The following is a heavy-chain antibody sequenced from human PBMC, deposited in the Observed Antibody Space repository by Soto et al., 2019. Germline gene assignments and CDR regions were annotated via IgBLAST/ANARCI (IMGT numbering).Heavy chain of an antibody. CDR3: ARGEQYSGRIFDY. CDR2: TYYRSKWYY. V-gene: IGHV6-1*01. Sequence: SQTLSLTCAITGDSVSSNSAGWSWVRQSPSRGLEWLGRTYYRSKWYYEYAVSVRGRITINPDTSKNQYSLQLNSVTPKDTAVYFCARGEQYSGRIFDYWGQGTLVTVPS. D-gene: IGHD1-26*01. CDR1: GDSVSSNSAG. J-gene: IGHJ4*01.